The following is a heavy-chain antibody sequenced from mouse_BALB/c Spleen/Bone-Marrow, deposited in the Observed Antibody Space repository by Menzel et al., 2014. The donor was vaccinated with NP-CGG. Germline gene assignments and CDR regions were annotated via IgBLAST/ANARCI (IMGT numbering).Heavy chain of an antibody. Sequence: VQLQQSGAELVRPGALVKLSCKASGFNIKDYYMHWVVQRPEQGLEWIGWIDPENGNTIYDPKFQGKASITADTSSNTAYLQLSSLTSEDTAVYYCARRYGSSFDYWGQGTTLTVSS. CDR3: ARRYGSSFDY. CDR1: GFNIKDYY. J-gene: IGHJ2*01. V-gene: IGHV14-1*02. D-gene: IGHD1-1*01. CDR2: IDPENGNT.